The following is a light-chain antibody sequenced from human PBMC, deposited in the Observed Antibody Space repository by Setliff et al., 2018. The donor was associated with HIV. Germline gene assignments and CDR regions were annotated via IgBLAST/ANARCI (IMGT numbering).Light chain of an antibody. V-gene: IGKV4-1*01. CDR3: QQYVTLPWT. J-gene: IGKJ1*01. CDR1: QSLLYSSNNKNY. CDR2: WAS. Sequence: DIVMTQFPDSLAVSLGDRATINCKSSQSLLYSSNNKNYLAWYQQRPGQPPKLLIYWASTRESGVPDRFIGSESGTDFTLTISSLQAEDVAVYFCQQYVTLPWTFGQGTRWIS.